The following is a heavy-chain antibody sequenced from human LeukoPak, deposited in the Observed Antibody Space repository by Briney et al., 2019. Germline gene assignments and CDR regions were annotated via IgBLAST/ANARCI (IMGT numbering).Heavy chain of an antibody. Sequence: SETLSLTCTVSGGSISSYYWSWIRQPPGKGLEWIGYIYYSGSTNYDPSLKSRVTISVDTSKNQFPLKLSSVTAADTAVYYCARVNIVVVPAAMGYYYYMDVWGKGTTVTVSS. D-gene: IGHD2-2*01. CDR2: IYYSGST. V-gene: IGHV4-59*01. CDR3: ARVNIVVVPAAMGYYYYMDV. J-gene: IGHJ6*03. CDR1: GGSISSYY.